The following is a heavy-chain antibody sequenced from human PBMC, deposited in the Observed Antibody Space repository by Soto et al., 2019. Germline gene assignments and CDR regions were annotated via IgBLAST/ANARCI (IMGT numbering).Heavy chain of an antibody. J-gene: IGHJ3*02. CDR3: ARVLVVAAAFDI. D-gene: IGHD2-15*01. Sequence: GWSPELGCAACRERVCISSMDGARKAPGKGLEWVSSISSSSSYIYYADSVKGRFTISRDNAKNSLYLQMNSLRAEDTAVYYCARVLVVAAAFDIWGQGT. CDR2: ISSSSSYI. V-gene: IGHV3-21*01. CDR1: RERVCISS.